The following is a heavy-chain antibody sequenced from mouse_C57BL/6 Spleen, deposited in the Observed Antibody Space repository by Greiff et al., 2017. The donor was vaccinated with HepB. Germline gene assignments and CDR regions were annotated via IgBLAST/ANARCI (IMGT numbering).Heavy chain of an antibody. Sequence: EVKLVESGGGLVKPGGSLKLSCAASGFTFSDYGMHWVRQAPEKGLEWVAYISSGSSTIYYADTVKGRFTISRDNAKNTLFLQITSLRSEDTAMYYWARGCLHYYGSSYYFDYWGQGTTLTVSS. CDR1: GFTFSDYG. J-gene: IGHJ2*01. CDR3: ARGCLHYYGSSYYFDY. CDR2: ISSGSSTI. D-gene: IGHD1-1*01. V-gene: IGHV5-17*01.